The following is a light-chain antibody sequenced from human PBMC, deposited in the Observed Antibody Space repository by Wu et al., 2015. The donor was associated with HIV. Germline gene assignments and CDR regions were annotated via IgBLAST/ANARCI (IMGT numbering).Light chain of an antibody. CDR2: GAT. J-gene: IGKJ4*01. CDR3: QQYNKWPPLT. CDR1: ESVTMS. Sequence: EVVMTQYPATLSVSPGERVTLSCRASESVTMSVVWYQQKPGQAPRLLIYGATTRATGVPARFSGSASGTEFTLTISSLQSEDVGVYYCQQYNKWPPLTFGGGTKVEIK. V-gene: IGKV3-15*01.